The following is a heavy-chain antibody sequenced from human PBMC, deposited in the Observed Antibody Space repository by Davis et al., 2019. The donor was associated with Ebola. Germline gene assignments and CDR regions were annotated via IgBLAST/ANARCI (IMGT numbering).Heavy chain of an antibody. CDR1: GYTLTELS. V-gene: IGHV1-18*01. Sequence: ASVKVSCKVSGYTLTELSMHWVRQAPGQGLEWMGWISAYNGNTNYAQKLQGRVTMTTDTSTRTVYMELSSLRSEDTAVYYCARGRGHYESSGGDFWGQGTLVTVSS. D-gene: IGHD3-22*01. J-gene: IGHJ4*02. CDR3: ARGRGHYESSGGDF. CDR2: ISAYNGNT.